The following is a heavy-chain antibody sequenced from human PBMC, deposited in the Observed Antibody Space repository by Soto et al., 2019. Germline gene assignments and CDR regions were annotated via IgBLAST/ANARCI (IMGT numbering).Heavy chain of an antibody. CDR2: LNPNNGNT. CDR1: ENTFTNYD. Sequence: QAQLEQSGAEVKEPGASVKVSCKASENTFTNYDIIWVRQAPGQGLEWMGWLNPNNGNTGYAPKFRGRVTMTRDPSKRTAFMEMSSLRAEDTAVYYCWRSEVGDYMDVWGKGTTVTVSS. CDR3: WRSEVGDYMDV. V-gene: IGHV1-8*01. J-gene: IGHJ6*03. D-gene: IGHD3-3*01.